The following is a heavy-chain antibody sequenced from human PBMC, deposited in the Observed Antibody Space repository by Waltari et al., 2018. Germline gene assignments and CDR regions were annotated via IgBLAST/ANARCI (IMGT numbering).Heavy chain of an antibody. CDR2: IKQSGSEK. D-gene: IGHD1-1*01. V-gene: IGHV3-7*03. Sequence: DVQLVESGGGLVQPGGSLRLSCAASGFIFSNYWMSWVRQAPGKVLGWVANIKQSGSEKYYVDAVKGRFTITRDNAKNSLYLKMNSLRAEDTAVYFFARDTTGGLGHFDDWGQGTLVTVPS. CDR1: GFIFSNYW. CDR3: ARDTTGGLGHFDD. J-gene: IGHJ4*02.